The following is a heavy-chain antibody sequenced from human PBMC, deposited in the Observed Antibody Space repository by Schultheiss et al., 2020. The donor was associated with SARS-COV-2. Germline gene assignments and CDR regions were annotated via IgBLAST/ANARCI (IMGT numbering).Heavy chain of an antibody. CDR1: GFTFSSYG. J-gene: IGHJ4*02. CDR3: AKDLRIAVAGPDY. V-gene: IGHV3-30*12. D-gene: IGHD6-19*01. Sequence: GGSLRLSCAASGFTFSSYGMHWVRQAPGKGLEWVAVISYDGSNKYYADSVKGRFTISRDNSKNTLYLQMNSLRAEDTAVYYCAKDLRIAVAGPDYWGQGTLVTVSS. CDR2: ISYDGSNK.